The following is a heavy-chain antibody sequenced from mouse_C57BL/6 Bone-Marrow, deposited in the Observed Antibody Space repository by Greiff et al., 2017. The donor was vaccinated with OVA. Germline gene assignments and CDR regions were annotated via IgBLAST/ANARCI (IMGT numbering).Heavy chain of an antibody. CDR2: LHPNSGST. CDR1: GYTFTSYW. V-gene: IGHV1-64*01. CDR3: ADYGNFGGFAY. D-gene: IGHD2-1*01. J-gene: IGHJ3*01. Sequence: VQLQQPGAELVKPGASVKLSCKASGYTFTSYWMHWVKQRPGQGLAWIGMLHPNSGSTNYNEKFKSKATLTVDKSSSTAYMQLSSLTSEDSAVYYCADYGNFGGFAYWGQGTLVTVSA.